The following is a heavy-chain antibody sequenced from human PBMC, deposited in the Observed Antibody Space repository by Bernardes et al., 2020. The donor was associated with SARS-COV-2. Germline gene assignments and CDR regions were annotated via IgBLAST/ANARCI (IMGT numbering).Heavy chain of an antibody. CDR3: ARGSWASGTYLRSDWFDP. J-gene: IGHJ5*02. CDR2: IYFTGTT. V-gene: IGHV4-30-4*01. Sequence: SETLSLTCAVSGDSVSNGDYFWSWIRQPPGKGLEWIGYIYFTGTTYYSPSLKSRVSISVDTTKNQVSLRLTSMTAADTAIYYCARGSWASGTYLRSDWFDPWGQGTLVTVTS. CDR1: GDSVSNGDYF. D-gene: IGHD3-10*01.